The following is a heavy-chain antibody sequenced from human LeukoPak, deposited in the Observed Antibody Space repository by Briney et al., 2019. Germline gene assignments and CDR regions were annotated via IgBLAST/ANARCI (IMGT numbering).Heavy chain of an antibody. CDR1: GGSISSYY. J-gene: IGHJ4*02. CDR3: ARDQSHYDSSGYYYPYFDY. D-gene: IGHD3-22*01. V-gene: IGHV4-59*01. CDR2: IYYSGST. Sequence: SETLSLTCTVSGGSISSYYWSWVRQPPGKGLEWIGYIYYSGSTNYNPSLRSRVTISVDTSKKQFSLKLSSVTAADTAVYYCARDQSHYDSSGYYYPYFDYWGQGTLVTVSS.